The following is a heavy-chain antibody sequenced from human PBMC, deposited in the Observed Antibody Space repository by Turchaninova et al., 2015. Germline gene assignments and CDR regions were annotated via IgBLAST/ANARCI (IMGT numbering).Heavy chain of an antibody. CDR3: ARGPDSAKTGY. V-gene: IGHV4-34*02. Sequence: QVQVQQWGAGLLKPSETLSLTCAVYSGSFRDYHWGWIRPLPGKGLEWIGEINQGGNTIYNPSLKSRVTMSLDPSKVQFSLKLSSVAPSDTAVYYCARGPDSAKTGYWGPGTLVTVSS. CDR1: SGSFRDYH. J-gene: IGHJ4*02. CDR2: INQGGNT. D-gene: IGHD3-9*01.